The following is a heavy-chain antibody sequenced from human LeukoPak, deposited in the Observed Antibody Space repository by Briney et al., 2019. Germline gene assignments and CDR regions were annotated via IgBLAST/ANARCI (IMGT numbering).Heavy chain of an antibody. CDR1: GTSISSGAYS. J-gene: IGHJ4*02. Sequence: PSQTLSLTCTVSGTSISSGAYSWSWVRQHPGKGLEWIAYIYYSGNTYYNPSLKRRVTISVDTSKNQSSLKLSSVTAADTAVYYCARTITIFGALGYFDYWGQGTLVTVSS. D-gene: IGHD3-3*01. V-gene: IGHV4-31*03. CDR2: IYYSGNT. CDR3: ARTITIFGALGYFDY.